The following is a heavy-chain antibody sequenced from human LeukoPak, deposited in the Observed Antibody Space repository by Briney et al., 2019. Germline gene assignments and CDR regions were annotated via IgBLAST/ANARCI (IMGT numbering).Heavy chain of an antibody. CDR2: IYYSGST. Sequence: SETLSLTCTVSGGSISSSSYYWGWIRQPPGKGLEWIGSIYYSGSTYYNPSLKSRVTISVDTSKNQFSLKLSSVTAADTAVYYCARWARGGLFGVVSDAFDIWGQGTMVTVSS. CDR1: GGSISSSSYY. J-gene: IGHJ3*02. V-gene: IGHV4-39*01. CDR3: ARWARGGLFGVVSDAFDI. D-gene: IGHD3-3*01.